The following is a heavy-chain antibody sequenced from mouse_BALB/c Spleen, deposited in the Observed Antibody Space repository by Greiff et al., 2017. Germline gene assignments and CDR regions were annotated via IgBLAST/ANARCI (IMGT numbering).Heavy chain of an antibody. CDR1: GFTFSSYA. CDR2: ISSGGSYT. CDR3: ARRVHYYGWGFAY. V-gene: IGHV5-9-3*01. J-gene: IGHJ3*01. D-gene: IGHD1-2*01. Sequence: EVKLMESGGGLVKPGGSLKLSCAASGFTFSSYAMSWVRQTPEKRLEWVATISSGGSYTYYPDSVKGRFTISRDNAKNTLYLQMSSLRSEDTAMYYCARRVHYYGWGFAYWGQGTLVTVSA.